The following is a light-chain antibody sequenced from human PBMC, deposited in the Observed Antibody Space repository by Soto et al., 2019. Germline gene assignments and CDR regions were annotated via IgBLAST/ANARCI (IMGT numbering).Light chain of an antibody. CDR2: GAS. CDR1: QSVGSN. Sequence: EIVMTQSPATLSVSPGERATLSCRASQSVGSNLAWYQQTPGQALRLLIYGASTRATGVPARFSGSGSGTEFTLTISSLQSEDFAVYYCQQSHNWPMSTFGKGTKLEI. V-gene: IGKV3-15*01. J-gene: IGKJ2*01. CDR3: QQSHNWPMST.